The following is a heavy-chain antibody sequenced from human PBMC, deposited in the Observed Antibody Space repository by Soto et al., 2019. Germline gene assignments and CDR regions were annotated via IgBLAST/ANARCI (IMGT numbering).Heavy chain of an antibody. V-gene: IGHV4-39*07. J-gene: IGHJ1*01. CDR1: GGSISSSSYY. Sequence: PSETLSLTCTVSGGSISSSSYYWGWIRQPPGKNLEWIGSIYYSGSTFYNPSLKSRVTISVDTSKNQFSLKLSSVTAADTAVYYCAREYLGYCSGGSCYSVGFQHWGQGTLVTVSS. D-gene: IGHD2-15*01. CDR3: AREYLGYCSGGSCYSVGFQH. CDR2: IYYSGST.